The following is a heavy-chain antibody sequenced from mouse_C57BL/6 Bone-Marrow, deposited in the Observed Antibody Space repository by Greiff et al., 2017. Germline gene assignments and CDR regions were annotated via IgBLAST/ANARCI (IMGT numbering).Heavy chain of an antibody. CDR1: GFTFSDYG. CDR2: ISSGSSTI. Sequence: EVQLQQSGGGLVKPGGSLKLSCAASGFTFSDYGLHWVRQAPEKGLEWVAYISSGSSTIYYADTVKGRFTISRDNAKNTLFLQMTSLRSEDTAMYYCARNYYQDYWGQGTTLTVAS. CDR3: ARNYYQDY. D-gene: IGHD1-1*01. J-gene: IGHJ2*01. V-gene: IGHV5-17*01.